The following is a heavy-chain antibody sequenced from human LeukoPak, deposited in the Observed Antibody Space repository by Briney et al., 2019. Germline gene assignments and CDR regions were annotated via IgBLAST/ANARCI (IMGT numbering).Heavy chain of an antibody. CDR3: AREGVSGDGSGHYYFDY. CDR1: GYTFTGYY. Sequence: VASVKVSCKASGYTFTGYYMHWVRQAPGQGLEWMGWINPNSGGTNYAQKFQGRVTMTRDTSINTAYMELSRLRSDDTAVYYCAREGVSGDGSGHYYFDYWGQGSLVTVSS. V-gene: IGHV1-2*02. J-gene: IGHJ4*02. D-gene: IGHD3-22*01. CDR2: INPNSGGT.